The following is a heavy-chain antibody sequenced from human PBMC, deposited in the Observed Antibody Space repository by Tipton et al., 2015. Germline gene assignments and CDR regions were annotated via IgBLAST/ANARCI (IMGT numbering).Heavy chain of an antibody. D-gene: IGHD5-24*01. V-gene: IGHV4-59*01. J-gene: IGHJ6*02. Sequence: TLSLTCTVSGGSISSYYWSWIRQPPGKGLEWIGYIYYSGSTNYNPSLKSRVTTSVDTSKNQFSLTLNSVAAADTAVYYCARDLEHGMDVWGHGTTVTVSS. CDR2: IYYSGST. CDR3: ARDLEHGMDV. CDR1: GGSISSYY.